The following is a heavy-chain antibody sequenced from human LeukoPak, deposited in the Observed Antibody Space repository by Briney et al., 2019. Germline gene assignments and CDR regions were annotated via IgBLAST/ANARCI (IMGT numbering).Heavy chain of an antibody. CDR3: ARPAYGDYEGIYYFDY. V-gene: IGHV3-23*01. J-gene: IGHJ4*02. CDR1: GFTFSSYA. D-gene: IGHD4-17*01. CDR2: ISGSGGST. Sequence: GGSLRLSCAASGFTFSSYAMSWVRQAPGKGLEWVSAISGSGGSTYYADSVKGRFTISRDNSKNTLYLQMNSLRAEDTAVYYCARPAYGDYEGIYYFDYWGQGTLVTVSS.